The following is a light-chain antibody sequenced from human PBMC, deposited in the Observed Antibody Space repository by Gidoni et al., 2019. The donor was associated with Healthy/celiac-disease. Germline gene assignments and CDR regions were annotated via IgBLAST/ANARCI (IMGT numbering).Light chain of an antibody. J-gene: IGKJ1*01. V-gene: IGKV1-39*01. CDR1: QSISSY. Sequence: DIQMTQSPSSLSASVGERVTITCRASQSISSYLNWYQQKPWKAPKLLIYAASSLQSGVPSRFSGSGSGTDFTLTISSLQPEDFATYYCQQSYSTSWTFXXXTKVEIK. CDR2: AAS. CDR3: QQSYSTSWT.